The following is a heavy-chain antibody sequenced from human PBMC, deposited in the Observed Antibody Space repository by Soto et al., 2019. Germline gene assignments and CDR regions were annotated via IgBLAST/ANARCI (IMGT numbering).Heavy chain of an antibody. CDR1: GFSISSGGYY. J-gene: IGHJ4*02. CDR2: IYDGGRT. V-gene: IGHV4-30-2*05. CDR3: ARGPSGDKVDS. D-gene: IGHD7-27*01. Sequence: SETLSLTCAVSGFSISSGGYYWTWIRQHPGKGLEWIGYIYDGGRTYNNPSLESRVTMSVDTSKSQLSLTLSSVSAADTAVYYCARGPSGDKVDSWGQGTLVTVSS.